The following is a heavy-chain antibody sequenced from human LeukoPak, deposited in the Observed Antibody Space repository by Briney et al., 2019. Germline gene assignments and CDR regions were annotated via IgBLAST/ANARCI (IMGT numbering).Heavy chain of an antibody. CDR2: ISSSSSTM. D-gene: IGHD2-15*01. J-gene: IGHJ5*02. V-gene: IGHV3-48*01. CDR1: GFTFSSYT. Sequence: GGSLRLSCAASGFTFSSYTMNWVRQAPGKGLEWVSYISSSSSTMYYADSVKGRFTISRDNAKNSLYLQMNSLRAEDTAVYYCARGASGGSSSWGQGTPVTVSS. CDR3: ARGASGGSSS.